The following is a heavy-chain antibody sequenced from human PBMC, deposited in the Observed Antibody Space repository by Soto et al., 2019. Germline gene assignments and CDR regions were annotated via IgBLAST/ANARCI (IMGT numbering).Heavy chain of an antibody. CDR1: GYTSTGYY. CDR2: INPNSGGT. J-gene: IGHJ4*02. D-gene: IGHD1-1*01. Sequence: ASVKVSCKSSGYTSTGYYMHWVRQAPGQGLEWMGWINPNSGGTNYAQKFQGRVTMTRDTSISTAYMELSRLRSDDTAVYYCARVQQTQALEPTTKFDYWGQGTLVTVSS. CDR3: ARVQQTQALEPTTKFDY. V-gene: IGHV1-2*02.